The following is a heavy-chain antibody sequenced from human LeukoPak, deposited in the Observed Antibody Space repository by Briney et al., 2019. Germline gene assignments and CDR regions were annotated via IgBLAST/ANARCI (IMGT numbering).Heavy chain of an antibody. J-gene: IGHJ4*02. CDR3: ARDYRRQKLEYYFNF. V-gene: IGHV3-9*01. CDR1: GFTFDDYA. CDR2: ITWNSGSI. Sequence: PGRSLRLSCVASGFTFDDYAMHWVRQAPGKGPEWVSSITWNSGSIGYADSVKGRFTISRDNAKNSLYLQMNSLRPEDTALFYCARDYRRQKLEYYFNFWGQGTLVTVSS.